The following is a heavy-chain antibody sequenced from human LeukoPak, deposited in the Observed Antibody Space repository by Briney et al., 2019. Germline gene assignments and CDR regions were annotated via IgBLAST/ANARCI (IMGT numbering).Heavy chain of an antibody. V-gene: IGHV1-3*03. J-gene: IGHJ6*03. CDR1: GYTFTSYA. D-gene: IGHD1-14*01. Sequence: ASVKVSCKASGYTFTSYAMHWVRQAPGQRLEWMGWINAGNGNTKYSQEFQGRVTITRDTSASTAYMELSSLRSEDMAVYYCARDPQFPDNYYYYMDVWGKGTTVSISS. CDR3: ARDPQFPDNYYYYMDV. CDR2: INAGNGNT.